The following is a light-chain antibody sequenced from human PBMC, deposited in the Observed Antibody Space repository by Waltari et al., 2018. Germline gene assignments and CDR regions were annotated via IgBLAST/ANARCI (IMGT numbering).Light chain of an antibody. CDR3: QSYDSSLSGVGVV. CDR1: SPNIGAGYG. V-gene: IGLV1-40*01. CDR2: ANC. J-gene: IGLJ2*01. Sequence: QSVLTQPPSVSGAPGQRVTISCTGSSPNIGAGYGVHWYQQFPGTSPKFLTLANCSRPAGVPARCSGSKSAASASLAITGLRAEDEADYYCQSYDSSLSGVGVVFAGGTKLTVL.